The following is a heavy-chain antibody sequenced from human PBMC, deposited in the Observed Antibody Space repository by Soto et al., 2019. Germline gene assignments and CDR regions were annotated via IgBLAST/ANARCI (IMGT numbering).Heavy chain of an antibody. J-gene: IGHJ4*02. D-gene: IGHD1-1*01. V-gene: IGHV3-23*01. CDR1: GFSLGPYG. Sequence: QLLQSGGGLVQPGGSLRLSCAVSGFSLGPYGVTWVSQTPEKGLEWVTGFSGGSGAIFYADSVRGRFTISRDSSTAYLQMNNLRPEDTAVYFCARWNGFGDSWGQGSLVTVSS. CDR2: FSGGSGAI. CDR3: ARWNGFGDS.